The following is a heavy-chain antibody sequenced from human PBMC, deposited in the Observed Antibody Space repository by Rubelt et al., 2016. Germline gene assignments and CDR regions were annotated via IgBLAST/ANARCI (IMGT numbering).Heavy chain of an antibody. CDR1: GGSISSYY. CDR3: ARGDPDRGSRTVTLDY. J-gene: IGHJ4*02. CDR2: IYTSGST. Sequence: ESGPGLVKPSETLSLTCTVSGGSISSYYWSWIRQTAGKGLEWIGRIYTSGSTNYNPYIKSRVTMSVDTSKNQFSLKLSSVTAADTAVYYCARGDPDRGSRTVTLDYWGQGTLVTVSS. V-gene: IGHV4-4*07. D-gene: IGHD4-17*01.